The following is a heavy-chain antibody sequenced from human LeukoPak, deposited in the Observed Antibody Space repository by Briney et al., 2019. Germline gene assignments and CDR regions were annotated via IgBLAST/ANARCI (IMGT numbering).Heavy chain of an antibody. J-gene: IGHJ6*04. CDR1: GGTFSGYY. Sequence: PSETLSLTCAVYGGTFSGYYWSWIRQPPGKGLEWIGEINHSGSTNYNPSLKSRVTISVDTSKNQFSLKQSSVTAADTAVYYCARRRLNGYYGSGSYYPHYGMDVWGKGTTVTVSS. CDR2: INHSGST. CDR3: ARRRLNGYYGSGSYYPHYGMDV. D-gene: IGHD3-10*01. V-gene: IGHV4-34*01.